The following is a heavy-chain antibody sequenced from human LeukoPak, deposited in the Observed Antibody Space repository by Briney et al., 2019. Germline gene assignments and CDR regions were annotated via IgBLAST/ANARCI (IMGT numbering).Heavy chain of an antibody. D-gene: IGHD3-22*01. V-gene: IGHV3-23*01. CDR1: GSTFSSYA. Sequence: GGSLRLSCAASGSTFSSYAMSWVRQAPGKGLEWVSAISGSGGSTYYADSVKGRFTISRDNSKNTLYLQMNSLRAEDTAVYYCAKAAFYSYDSSGYYGYWGQGTLVTVSS. CDR2: ISGSGGST. J-gene: IGHJ4*02. CDR3: AKAAFYSYDSSGYYGY.